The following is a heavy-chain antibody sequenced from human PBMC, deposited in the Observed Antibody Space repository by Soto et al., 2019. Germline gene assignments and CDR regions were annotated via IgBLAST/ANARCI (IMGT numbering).Heavy chain of an antibody. CDR1: GGTFSSYT. CDR3: ARDLIRDYDILTGYYGNFDY. Sequence: QVQLVQSGAEVKKPGSSVKVSCKASGGTFSSYTISWVRQAPGQGLEWMGRIIPILGIANYAQKFQGRVTSTADKSTSTAYMELSSLRSEDTAVYYCARDLIRDYDILTGYYGNFDYWGQGTLVTVSS. J-gene: IGHJ4*02. CDR2: IIPILGIA. D-gene: IGHD3-9*01. V-gene: IGHV1-69*08.